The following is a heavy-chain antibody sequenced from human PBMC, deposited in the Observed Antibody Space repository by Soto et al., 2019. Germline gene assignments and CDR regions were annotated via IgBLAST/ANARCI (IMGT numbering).Heavy chain of an antibody. V-gene: IGHV4-59*08. D-gene: IGHD3-10*01. CDR1: GGSISSYH. Sequence: QVQLQESGPGLVKPSETLSLSCTVSGGSISSYHWSWIRQTPGKGLEWIGYVHYSWGSNYNPSLKSRVAISLDTSKSQFSLKLTSVPATDTAVYYCARQGFGALPGLVDVWGQGTTVTVSS. CDR3: ARQGFGALPGLVDV. J-gene: IGHJ6*02. CDR2: VHYSWGS.